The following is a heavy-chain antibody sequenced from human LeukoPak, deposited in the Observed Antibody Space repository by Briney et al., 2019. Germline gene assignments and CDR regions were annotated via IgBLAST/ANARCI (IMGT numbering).Heavy chain of an antibody. D-gene: IGHD3-22*01. CDR1: GFTFSNFP. Sequence: GGSLRLSCSASGFTFSNFPMHWVPQAPGKGVEYVSAISTDGGSTYYADSVKGRFTISRDNSKNTLSLQMGSLRVEDTAVYYCVKAILFGSVSYYADWGQGTLVTVSS. J-gene: IGHJ4*02. V-gene: IGHV3-64D*09. CDR3: VKAILFGSVSYYAD. CDR2: ISTDGGST.